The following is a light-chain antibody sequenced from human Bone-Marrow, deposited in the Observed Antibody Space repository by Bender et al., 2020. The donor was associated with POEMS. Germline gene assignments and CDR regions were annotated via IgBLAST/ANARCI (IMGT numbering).Light chain of an antibody. CDR3: QSADSSGTYV. CDR1: ALPNRH. V-gene: IGLV3-25*03. J-gene: IGLJ1*01. Sequence: SYEVTQPPSVSVSPGVTARITCSGDALPNRHAYWYQQKPGQAPILVIYKDSERPSGIPERFSGSTSGTTVTLTISGVQAEDEADYYCQSADSSGTYVFGTGTKVTVL. CDR2: KDS.